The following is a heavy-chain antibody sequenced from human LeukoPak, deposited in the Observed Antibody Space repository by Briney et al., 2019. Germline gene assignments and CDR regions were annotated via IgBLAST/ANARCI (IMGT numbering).Heavy chain of an antibody. CDR3: ARPTFNYYYYMDV. CDR1: GGSFSGYY. CDR2: INHSGST. Sequence: SETLSLTCAVYGGSFSGYYWSWIRQPPGKGLEWIGEINHSGSTNYNPSLKSRVTISVDTSKNQFSLKLSSVTAADTAVYHCARPTFNYYYYMDVWGKGTTVTVSS. D-gene: IGHD4-11*01. J-gene: IGHJ6*03. V-gene: IGHV4-34*01.